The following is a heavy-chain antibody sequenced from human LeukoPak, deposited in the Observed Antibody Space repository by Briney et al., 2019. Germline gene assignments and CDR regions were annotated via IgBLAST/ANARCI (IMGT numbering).Heavy chain of an antibody. J-gene: IGHJ3*02. D-gene: IGHD6-13*01. Sequence: TSETLSLTCTVSGGSISSYYWSWIRQPPGKGLEWIGYIYYSGSTNYNPSLKSRVTISVDTSKNQFSLKLSSVTAADTAVYYCARDRVAAAGPEAFDIWGQGTMVTVSS. CDR3: ARDRVAAAGPEAFDI. V-gene: IGHV4-59*01. CDR1: GGSISSYY. CDR2: IYYSGST.